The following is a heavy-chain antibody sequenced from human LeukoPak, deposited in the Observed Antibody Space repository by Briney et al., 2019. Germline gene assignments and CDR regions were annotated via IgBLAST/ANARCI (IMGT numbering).Heavy chain of an antibody. D-gene: IGHD3-16*02. CDR3: ARFMFVLGSYHIEDY. CDR1: GYTFTTYG. CDR2: ISAYDGNT. J-gene: IGHJ4*02. Sequence: ASVKVSCKASGYTFTTYGISWVRQAPGQGLEWMGWISAYDGNTNYAQKFQDRVTMTTDTSTSTSYIEVRSLRCDDTAVYYCARFMFVLGSYHIEDYWGQGTLVTVSS. V-gene: IGHV1-18*04.